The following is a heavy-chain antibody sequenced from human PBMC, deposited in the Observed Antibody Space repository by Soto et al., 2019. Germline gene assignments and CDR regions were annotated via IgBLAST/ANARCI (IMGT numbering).Heavy chain of an antibody. J-gene: IGHJ6*02. CDR3: ARDWLRYKLGGMDV. CDR1: GGTFSSYA. CDR2: IIPIFGTA. Sequence: QVQLVQSGAEVKKPGSSVKVSCKASGGTFSSYAISWVRQAPGQGLEWMGGIIPIFGTANYAQKCQGRVTITADESTSTAYMELSSLRSEDTAVYYCARDWLRYKLGGMDVWGQGTTVTVSS. D-gene: IGHD3-9*01. V-gene: IGHV1-69*01.